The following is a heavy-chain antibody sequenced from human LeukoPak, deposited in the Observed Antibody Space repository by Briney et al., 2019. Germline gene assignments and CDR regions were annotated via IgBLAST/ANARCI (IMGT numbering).Heavy chain of an antibody. D-gene: IGHD4/OR15-4a*01. J-gene: IGHJ4*02. CDR2: IYSDNT. Sequence: GGSLRLSCAASGFSVSSNYMSWVRQAPGKGLEWVSFIYSDNTHYSDSVKGRFTISRDNSKNTLYLQMNSLRAEDTAVYYCARRAGAYSHPYDYWGQGTLVTVSS. CDR1: GFSVSSNY. CDR3: ARRAGAYSHPYDY. V-gene: IGHV3-53*01.